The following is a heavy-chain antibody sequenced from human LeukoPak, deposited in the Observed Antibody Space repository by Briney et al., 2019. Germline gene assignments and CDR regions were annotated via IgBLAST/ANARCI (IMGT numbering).Heavy chain of an antibody. CDR1: GYTFTGYY. CDR3: ARDHCSSTSCYYNWFDP. D-gene: IGHD2-2*01. J-gene: IGHJ5*02. Sequence: ASVKVSCKASGYTFTGYYMHWVRQAPGQGLEWMGWINPNSGGTNYAQKFQGRVTMTRNTSISTAYMELSSLRSEDTAVYYCARDHCSSTSCYYNWFDPWGQGTLVTVSS. V-gene: IGHV1-2*02. CDR2: INPNSGGT.